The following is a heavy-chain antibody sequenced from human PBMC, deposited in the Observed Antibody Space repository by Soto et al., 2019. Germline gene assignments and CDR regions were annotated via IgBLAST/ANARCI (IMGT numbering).Heavy chain of an antibody. CDR1: GFTFCSYW. CDR3: ARDGELSIAVAGPVDY. CDR2: IKQDGSGK. Sequence: GGSPRLSCAASGFTFCSYWMSWVRQAPGKGLEWVANIKQDGSGKYYVDSVKGRFTISRDNAKNSLYLQMNSLRAEDTAVYYCARDGELSIAVAGPVDYWGQGTLVTVSS. D-gene: IGHD6-19*01. J-gene: IGHJ4*02. V-gene: IGHV3-7*05.